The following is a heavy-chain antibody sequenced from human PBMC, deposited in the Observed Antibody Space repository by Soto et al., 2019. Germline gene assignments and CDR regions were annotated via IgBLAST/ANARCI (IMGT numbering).Heavy chain of an antibody. CDR2: ISAYNGNT. J-gene: IGHJ5*02. Sequence: APVKVSCKASGYTFTSYGTSWVRQAPGQGLEWMGWISAYNGNTNYAQKLQGRVTMTTDTSTSTAYMELRSLRSDDTAVYYCARGEIAVAGTCWFDPWGQGTLVTVSS. CDR3: ARGEIAVAGTCWFDP. D-gene: IGHD6-19*01. CDR1: GYTFTSYG. V-gene: IGHV1-18*01.